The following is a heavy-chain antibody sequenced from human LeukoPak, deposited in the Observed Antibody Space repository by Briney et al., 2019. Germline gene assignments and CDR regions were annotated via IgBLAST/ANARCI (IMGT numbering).Heavy chain of an antibody. CDR2: INHSGST. Sequence: PSETLSLTCAVYGGSFSGYYWSWIRQPPGKGLEWIGEINHSGSTYYNPSLKSRVTISVDTSKNQFSLKLSSVTAADTAVYYCARDWKYYDILTGYSRYMDVWGKGTTVTVSS. J-gene: IGHJ6*03. CDR1: GGSFSGYY. V-gene: IGHV4-34*01. D-gene: IGHD3-9*01. CDR3: ARDWKYYDILTGYSRYMDV.